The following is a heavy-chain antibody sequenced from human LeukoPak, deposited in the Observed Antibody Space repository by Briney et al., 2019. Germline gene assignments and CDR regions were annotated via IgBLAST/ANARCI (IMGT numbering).Heavy chain of an antibody. CDR1: GFTFSSYG. CDR2: IWYDGSNK. Sequence: PGGSLRLSCAASGFTFSSYGMHWVRQAPGKGLEWVAVIWYDGSNKYYADSVKGRFTISRDNSKNTLYLQMNSLRAEDTAVYYCARDPVQYYFDYWGQGTLVTVSS. V-gene: IGHV3-33*01. CDR3: ARDPVQYYFDY. J-gene: IGHJ4*02.